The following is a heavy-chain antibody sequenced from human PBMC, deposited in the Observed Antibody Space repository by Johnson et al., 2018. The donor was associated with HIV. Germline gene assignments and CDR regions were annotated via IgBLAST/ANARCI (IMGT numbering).Heavy chain of an antibody. V-gene: IGHV3-20*04. Sequence: MQLVESGGGVVRPGGSLRVSCAASGFTFDDYGMNWVRQAPGKGLEWVSGINWNGDSTGYADSVKGRFTISRDNAKNSLYLQMNSLRAEDTALYSCARAYMSSGSYYDAFDILGQGTMVIVSS. D-gene: IGHD1-26*01. J-gene: IGHJ3*02. CDR3: ARAYMSSGSYYDAFDI. CDR1: GFTFDDYG. CDR2: INWNGDST.